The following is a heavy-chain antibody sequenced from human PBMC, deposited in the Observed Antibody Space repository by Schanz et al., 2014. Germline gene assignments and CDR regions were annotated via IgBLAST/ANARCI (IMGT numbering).Heavy chain of an antibody. CDR3: ARAKRFGDMDV. CDR2: ISAYNGHT. D-gene: IGHD3-10*01. Sequence: QVHLVQSGAEVKKPGASVKVSCEASRYTFNTYGLNWVRQAPGQGLEWMGWISAYNGHTDYAQKLQGRVTLTTDTSTSTAYMELRNLRSDDTAVYYCARAKRFGDMDVWGQGTTVSVSS. V-gene: IGHV1-18*01. J-gene: IGHJ6*02. CDR1: RYTFNTYG.